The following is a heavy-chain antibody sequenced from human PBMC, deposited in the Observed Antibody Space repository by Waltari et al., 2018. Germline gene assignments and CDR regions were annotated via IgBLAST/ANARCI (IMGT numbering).Heavy chain of an antibody. Sequence: QVQLVQSGAEVKKPGSSVKVSCKASGGTFSSYAISWVRQAPGQGLAWMGGIIPIFGKANYAQKLQGRVTITADESTSTAYMELSSLRSEDTAVYYCARIVITGTTRVEWYFDLWGRGTLVTVSS. CDR3: ARIVITGTTRVEWYFDL. CDR2: IIPIFGKA. CDR1: GGTFSSYA. V-gene: IGHV1-69*01. D-gene: IGHD1-7*01. J-gene: IGHJ2*01.